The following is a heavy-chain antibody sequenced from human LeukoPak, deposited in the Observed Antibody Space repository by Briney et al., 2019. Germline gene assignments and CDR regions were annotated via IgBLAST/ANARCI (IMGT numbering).Heavy chain of an antibody. CDR1: GGTFSSYA. CDR3: ASEDVEYSSSLYIDY. V-gene: IGHV1-69*05. J-gene: IGHJ4*02. CDR2: IIPIFGTA. D-gene: IGHD6-6*01. Sequence: PRASVKVSCKASGGTFSSYAISWVRQAPGQGLEWMGRIIPIFGTANYAQKFQGRVTITTDESTSTAYMELSSLRSEDTAVYYCASEDVEYSSSLYIDYWGQGTLVTVSS.